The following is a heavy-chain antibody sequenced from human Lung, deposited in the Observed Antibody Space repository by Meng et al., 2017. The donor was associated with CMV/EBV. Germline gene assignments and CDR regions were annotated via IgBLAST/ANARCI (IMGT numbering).Heavy chain of an antibody. J-gene: IGHJ5*01. Sequence: GGSLRLXXKTSQDTFSNYWIGWVRQMPGKGLEWMGIIEPDDSHTRNNPSFQGRVTLSVDKSITTAYLYWSSLKASDTAIYYCARVKKTWVLFGPWGQGTQVTVSS. CDR1: QDTFSNYW. CDR2: IEPDDSHT. V-gene: IGHV5-51*01. CDR3: ARVKKTWVLFGP.